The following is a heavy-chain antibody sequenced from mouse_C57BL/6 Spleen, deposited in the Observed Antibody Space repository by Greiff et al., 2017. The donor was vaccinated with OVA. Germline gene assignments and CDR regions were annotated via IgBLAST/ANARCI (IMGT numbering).Heavy chain of an antibody. CDR2: ISDGCSYT. Sequence: EVKLMESGGGLVKPGGSLKLSCAASGFTFSSYAMSWVRQTPEKRLEWVATISDGCSYTYYPDNVKGRFTISRDNAKNNLYLQMSHLKSEDTAMYYCARVPYYSNGLYAMDYWGQGTSVTVSS. J-gene: IGHJ4*01. V-gene: IGHV5-4*03. D-gene: IGHD2-5*01. CDR1: GFTFSSYA. CDR3: ARVPYYSNGLYAMDY.